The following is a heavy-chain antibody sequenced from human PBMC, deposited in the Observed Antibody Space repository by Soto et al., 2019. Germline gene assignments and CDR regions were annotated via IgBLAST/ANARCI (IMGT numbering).Heavy chain of an antibody. Sequence: SETLSLTCTVSGGSISSSSYYWGWIRQPPGKGLEWIGSIYYSGSTYYNPSLKSRVTISVDTSKNQFSLKLSSVTAADTAVYYCATPGRSAWFDPWGQGTLVTVSS. CDR3: ATPGRSAWFDP. J-gene: IGHJ5*02. V-gene: IGHV4-39*01. CDR2: IYYSGST. CDR1: GGSISSSSYY.